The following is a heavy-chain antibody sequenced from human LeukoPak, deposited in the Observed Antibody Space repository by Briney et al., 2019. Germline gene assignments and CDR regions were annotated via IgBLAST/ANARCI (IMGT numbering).Heavy chain of an antibody. J-gene: IGHJ4*02. V-gene: IGHV3-21*01. D-gene: IGHD6-19*01. Sequence: PGGSLRLSCAASGFSFSSFSMNWVRQAPGKGLEWVSYISGGSSSTYYVDSVKGRFTISRDNAKNSLYLQMNSLRAEDTAVYYCARDLGYSSGPNYWGQGTRVTVSS. CDR3: ARDLGYSSGPNY. CDR1: GFSFSSFS. CDR2: ISGGSSST.